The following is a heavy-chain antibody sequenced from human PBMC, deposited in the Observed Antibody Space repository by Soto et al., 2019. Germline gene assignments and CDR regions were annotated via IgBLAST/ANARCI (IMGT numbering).Heavy chain of an antibody. V-gene: IGHV1-69*01. CDR1: GATLSTHG. J-gene: IGHJ4*02. D-gene: IGHD5-18*01. CDR2: TIPIIGTT. CDR3: AAGDISDTGDY. Sequence: QVQLVQSGAEVKKPGSSVKVSCKASGATLSTHGISWVRQAPGQGLEWMGGTIPIIGTTDYAEKFQGRVKITADEPKTTTYMELSSQRHDDTAVYYCAAGDISDTGDYWGQGTLVTVSS.